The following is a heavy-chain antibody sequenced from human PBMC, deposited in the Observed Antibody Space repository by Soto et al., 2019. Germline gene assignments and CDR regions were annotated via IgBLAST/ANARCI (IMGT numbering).Heavy chain of an antibody. CDR2: IYYSGST. CDR3: ARDTKRGNYYYYGMDV. J-gene: IGHJ6*02. D-gene: IGHD3-16*01. Sequence: LSLTCTVSGGSISSGDYYWSWIRQPPGKGLEWIGYIYYSGSTYYNPSLKSRVTISVDTSKNQFSLKLSSVTAADTAVYYCARDTKRGNYYYYGMDVWGQGTTVTVSS. CDR1: GGSISSGDYY. V-gene: IGHV4-30-4*01.